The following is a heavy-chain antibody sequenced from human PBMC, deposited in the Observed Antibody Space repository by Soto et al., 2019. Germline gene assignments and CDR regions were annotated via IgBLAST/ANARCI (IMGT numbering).Heavy chain of an antibody. CDR1: GGSISSGGYY. D-gene: IGHD6-13*01. J-gene: IGHJ5*02. Sequence: SETLSLTCTVSGGSISSGGYYWSWIRQHPGKGLEWIGNIYYSGGTYYNPSLKSRVTISVDTSKNQFSLKVSSVTGADTAVYYCARVFSDSSSFFDPWGQGTLVTVSS. CDR2: IYYSGGT. CDR3: ARVFSDSSSFFDP. V-gene: IGHV4-31*03.